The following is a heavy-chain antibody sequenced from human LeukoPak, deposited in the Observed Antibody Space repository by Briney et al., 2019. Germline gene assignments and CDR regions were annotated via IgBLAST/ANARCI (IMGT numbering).Heavy chain of an antibody. Sequence: SVTVSCTASGGTFSSYAISWVRQAPGQGLEWMGGVIPIFGTANYAQKFQGRVTITADESTSTAYMELSSLRSEDTAVYYCARAGYDYVWGSIPYYFDYWGQGTLVTVSS. CDR1: GGTFSSYA. D-gene: IGHD3-16*01. V-gene: IGHV1-69*01. J-gene: IGHJ4*02. CDR3: ARAGYDYVWGSIPYYFDY. CDR2: VIPIFGTA.